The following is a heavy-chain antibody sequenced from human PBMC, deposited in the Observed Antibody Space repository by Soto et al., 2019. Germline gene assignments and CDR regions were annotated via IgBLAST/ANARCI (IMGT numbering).Heavy chain of an antibody. J-gene: IGHJ4*02. CDR3: AKLTAA. CDR1: GFTFSAYV. Sequence: GGSLRLSCAASGFTFSAYVMSGVREAPGKGLEWVASITSSGVGTYYADSVKGRFTVSRDNSKNTVYLQMNSLRDEDTAVYYCAKLTAAWGQGPLVTFSS. V-gene: IGHV3-23*01. D-gene: IGHD6-13*01. CDR2: ITSSGVGT.